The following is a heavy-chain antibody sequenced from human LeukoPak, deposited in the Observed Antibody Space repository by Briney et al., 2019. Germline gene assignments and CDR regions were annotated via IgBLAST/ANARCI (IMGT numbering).Heavy chain of an antibody. CDR1: GYTLTELS. J-gene: IGHJ4*02. CDR2: FDPEDGET. CDR3: ATGGSSGSYYNFDY. Sequence: ASVKVSCKVSGYTLTELSMHWVRQAPGKGLEWMGGFDPEDGETIYAQKFQGRVTMTEDTSTDTAYMELSSLRSEDTAVYYCATGGSSGSYYNFDYWGQGTLVTVSS. D-gene: IGHD3-10*01. V-gene: IGHV1-24*01.